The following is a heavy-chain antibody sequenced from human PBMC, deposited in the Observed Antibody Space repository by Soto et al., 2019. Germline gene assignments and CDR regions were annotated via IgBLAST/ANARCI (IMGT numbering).Heavy chain of an antibody. V-gene: IGHV3-11*01. CDR3: ASGYSYGLTPWFDP. CDR2: ISSSGSTI. CDR1: GFIFSDYY. J-gene: IGHJ5*02. Sequence: QVQLVESGGGLVKPGGSLRLSCAASGFIFSDYYMSWIRQAPGKGLEWVSYISSSGSTIYYADSVKGRFTISRDNAKNSLYLQMNSLRAEDTAMYYCASGYSYGLTPWFDPWGQGTLVTVSS. D-gene: IGHD5-18*01.